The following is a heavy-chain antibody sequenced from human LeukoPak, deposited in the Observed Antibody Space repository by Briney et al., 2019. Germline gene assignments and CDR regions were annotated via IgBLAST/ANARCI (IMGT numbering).Heavy chain of an antibody. CDR3: ASSCSGGSCSTPTRLDY. J-gene: IGHJ4*02. CDR1: GGSFSGYY. V-gene: IGHV4-34*01. D-gene: IGHD2-15*01. CDR2: INHSGST. Sequence: PSETLSLTCAVYGGSFSGYYWSWIRQPPGKGLEWIGEINHSGSTNYNPSLKSRVTMSVDTSKNQFSLKLSSVTAADTAVYYCASSCSGGSCSTPTRLDYWGQGTLVTVSS.